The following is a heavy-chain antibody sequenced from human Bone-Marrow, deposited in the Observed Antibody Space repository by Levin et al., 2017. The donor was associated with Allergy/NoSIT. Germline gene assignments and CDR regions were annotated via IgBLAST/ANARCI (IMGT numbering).Heavy chain of an antibody. D-gene: IGHD3-16*01. J-gene: IGHJ4*02. CDR3: VRWGFRGAIDY. CDR1: DFTLSNYW. V-gene: IGHV3-7*01. Sequence: QAGGSLRLSCVASDFTLSNYWMGWVRQAPGKGLEWVANINQGGSAKYYVDSVKGRFIISRDNVKNSMFLQMNSLRDEDTAVFFCVRWGFRGAIDYWGQGTLVTVSS. CDR2: INQGGSAK.